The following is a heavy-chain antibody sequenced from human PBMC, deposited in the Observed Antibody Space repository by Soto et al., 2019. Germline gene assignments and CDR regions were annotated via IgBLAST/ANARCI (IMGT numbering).Heavy chain of an antibody. CDR2: ISSNGDST. V-gene: IGHV3-23*01. CDR1: GSTFSSYA. Sequence: EVQLLESGGDLVQPGGSLRLSCAASGSTFSSYAMTWVRQAPGKGLEWVSGISSNGDSTDYADSVKGRFTISRDRFKNTLYLQMNSLRAEDTAIYYCAKGGVPGYCSGINCYPWFDSWGQGTLVTVSS. D-gene: IGHD2-15*01. CDR3: AKGGVPGYCSGINCYPWFDS. J-gene: IGHJ5*01.